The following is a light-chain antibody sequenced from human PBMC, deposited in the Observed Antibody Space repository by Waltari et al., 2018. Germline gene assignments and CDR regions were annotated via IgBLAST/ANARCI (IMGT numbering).Light chain of an antibody. V-gene: IGLV3-21*04. Sequence: SYVLTPPPSVSVAPGKTASITCGGNNMQSNSVPWYQQKPGQAPILVISYDSDRPSGIPERFSGSNSGNTATLTISRVEAGDEADYYCQVWDANTDPGVFGTGTEVTVL. J-gene: IGLJ1*01. CDR1: NMQSNS. CDR2: YDS. CDR3: QVWDANTDPGV.